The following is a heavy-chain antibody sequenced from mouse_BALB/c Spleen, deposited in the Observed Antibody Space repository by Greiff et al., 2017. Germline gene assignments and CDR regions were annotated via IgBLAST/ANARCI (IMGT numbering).Heavy chain of an antibody. D-gene: IGHD2-10*02. CDR3: ARSEYGLYYFDY. J-gene: IGHJ2*01. V-gene: IGHV5-17*02. CDR1: GFTFSSFG. CDR2: ISSGSSTI. Sequence: DVMLVESGGGLVQPGGSRKLSCAASGFTFSSFGMHWVRQAPEKGLEWVAYISSGSSTIYYADTVKGRFTISRDNPKNTLFLQMTSLRSEDTAMYYCARSEYGLYYFDYWGQGTTLTVSS.